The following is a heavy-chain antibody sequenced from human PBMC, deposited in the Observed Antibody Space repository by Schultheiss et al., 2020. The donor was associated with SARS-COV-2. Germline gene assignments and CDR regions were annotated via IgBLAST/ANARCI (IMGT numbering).Heavy chain of an antibody. CDR1: GFTFDDYG. CDR2: INWNGGST. J-gene: IGHJ3*02. Sequence: GGSLRLSCAASGFTFDDYGMSWVRQAPGKGLEWVSGINWNGGSTGYADSVKGRFTISRDNSKNTLYLQMNSLRAEDTAVYYCARDYYYDSSGYYQDAFDIWGQGTMVTVSS. V-gene: IGHV3-20*04. D-gene: IGHD3-22*01. CDR3: ARDYYYDSSGYYQDAFDI.